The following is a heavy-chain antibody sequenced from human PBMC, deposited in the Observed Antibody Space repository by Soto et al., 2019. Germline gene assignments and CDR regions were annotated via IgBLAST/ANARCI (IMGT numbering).Heavy chain of an antibody. D-gene: IGHD6-6*01. CDR2: IDPGASYT. V-gene: IGHV5-10-1*01. Sequence: XASLKISRKRCGSSCTGYGHSWVRQITVKGLEWMGRIDPGASYTNYSPSFEGHVTDSADKSISTAYLQWSRLKASDNAMYYCARHEYSSSVAAFDIWGQGTTVSVSS. J-gene: IGHJ3*02. CDR1: GSSCTGYG. CDR3: ARHEYSSSVAAFDI.